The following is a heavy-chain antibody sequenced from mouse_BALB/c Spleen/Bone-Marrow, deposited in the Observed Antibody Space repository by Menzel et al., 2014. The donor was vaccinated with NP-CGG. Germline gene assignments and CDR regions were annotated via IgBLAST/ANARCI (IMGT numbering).Heavy chain of an antibody. D-gene: IGHD1-1*01. CDR3: ARASVVPYYFDF. CDR2: ILPGSGTA. Sequence: QVQLQQSGAELMKPGASVKISCKATGYTFSNYWIDWVKQRPGHGLEWIGEILPGSGTANYNEKFKGKATFTADTSSNTASMHLSSLTSEDSALSYCARASVVPYYFDFWGQGPTLTDSS. V-gene: IGHV1-9*01. CDR1: GYTFSNYW. J-gene: IGHJ2*01.